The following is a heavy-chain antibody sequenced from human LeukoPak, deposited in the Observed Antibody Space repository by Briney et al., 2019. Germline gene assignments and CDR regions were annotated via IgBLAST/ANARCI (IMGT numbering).Heavy chain of an antibody. CDR1: GGSINNYY. Sequence: SETLSLTCTVSGGSINNYYWSWIRQPPGKGLEWIGYIYYSGSTNYNPSLKSRVTISVDTSKNQFSLKLSSVTAADTAVYYCARVSGDYWGQGTLVTVSS. J-gene: IGHJ4*02. CDR2: IYYSGST. CDR3: ARVSGDY. V-gene: IGHV4-59*01.